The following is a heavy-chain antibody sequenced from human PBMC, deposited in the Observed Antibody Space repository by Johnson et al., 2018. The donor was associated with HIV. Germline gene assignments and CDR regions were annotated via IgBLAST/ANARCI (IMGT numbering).Heavy chain of an antibody. V-gene: IGHV3-11*04. CDR1: GFTFSDYY. D-gene: IGHD3-10*01. Sequence: QVQLVESGGGLVKPGGSLRLSCAASGFTFSDYYMSWLRQAPGKGLEWVSYISSSGSTIYYADSVKGRFTISRYNAKNSLYLKMNSLRAEDTAVYYCSRDRLWFGESDAFAILGQGTMVTVSS. CDR2: ISSSGSTI. CDR3: SRDRLWFGESDAFAI. J-gene: IGHJ3*02.